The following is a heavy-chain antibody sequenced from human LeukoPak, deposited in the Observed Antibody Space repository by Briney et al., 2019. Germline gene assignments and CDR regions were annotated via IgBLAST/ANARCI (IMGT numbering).Heavy chain of an antibody. CDR2: IRSKLYGGTP. V-gene: IGHV3-49*04. D-gene: IGHD1-14*01. Sequence: GGSQRLSCTASGFTFGDYAMSWVRQAPGKGLEWVGFIRSKLYGGTPEYAASVKARFTISRDDSKSIAYLQLNSLKTEDTAVYFCARDNWDRNLRIDNWGQVTLVTVSS. J-gene: IGHJ4*02. CDR1: GFTFGDYA. CDR3: ARDNWDRNLRIDN.